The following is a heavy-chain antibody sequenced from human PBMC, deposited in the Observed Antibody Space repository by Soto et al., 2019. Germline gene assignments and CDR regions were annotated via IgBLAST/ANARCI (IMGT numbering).Heavy chain of an antibody. CDR2: ISAYNGNT. J-gene: IGHJ6*02. V-gene: IGHV1-18*01. D-gene: IGHD4-4*01. Sequence: ASVKVSCKASGGTFSSYAISWVRQAPGQGLEWMGWISAYNGNTNYAQKLQGRVTMTTDTSTSTAYMELRSLRSDDTAVYYCARDFYRFSSNLIYYYYYGMDVWGQGTTVTVSS. CDR1: GGTFSSYA. CDR3: ARDFYRFSSNLIYYYYYGMDV.